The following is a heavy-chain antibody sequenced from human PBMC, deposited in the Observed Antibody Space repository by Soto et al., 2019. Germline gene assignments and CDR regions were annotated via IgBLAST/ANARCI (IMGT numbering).Heavy chain of an antibody. Sequence: QVQLVESGGGVVQPGRSLRLSCAASGFTFSSYGMHWVRQAPGKGLEWVAVIWYDGSDKFYADSVKGRFTISRDNSKNTLYLQMHSLTAEDTAVYYCAKGGGTTLPLDSWGQGTLVNVSS. D-gene: IGHD1-7*01. CDR3: AKGGGTTLPLDS. J-gene: IGHJ4*02. CDR2: IWYDGSDK. V-gene: IGHV3-33*06. CDR1: GFTFSSYG.